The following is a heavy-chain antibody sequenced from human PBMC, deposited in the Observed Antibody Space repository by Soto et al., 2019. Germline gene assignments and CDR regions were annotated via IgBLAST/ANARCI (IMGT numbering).Heavy chain of an antibody. Sequence: GGSLRLSCAASGFTFSSYAMHWVRQAPGKGLEWVAVISYDGSNKYYADSVKGRFTISRDNSKNTLYLQMNSLRAEDTAVYYCARAYGDYLMYYYYGMDVWGQGTTVTVSS. CDR3: ARAYGDYLMYYYYGMDV. J-gene: IGHJ6*02. V-gene: IGHV3-30-3*01. CDR1: GFTFSSYA. CDR2: ISYDGSNK. D-gene: IGHD4-17*01.